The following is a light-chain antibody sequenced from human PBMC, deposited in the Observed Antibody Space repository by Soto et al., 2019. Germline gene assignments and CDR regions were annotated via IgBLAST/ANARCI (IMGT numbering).Light chain of an antibody. J-gene: IGKJ1*01. Sequence: DIQMTQSPSTLSASVGDRVTITCRASQSISSWLAWYQQKPGKAPKVLIYKASSLESGGPSRFSGSGSGTEFTLTISSLQPDDFATYYCQQYNSYSRTFGQGTKVEIK. CDR2: KAS. V-gene: IGKV1-5*03. CDR3: QQYNSYSRT. CDR1: QSISSW.